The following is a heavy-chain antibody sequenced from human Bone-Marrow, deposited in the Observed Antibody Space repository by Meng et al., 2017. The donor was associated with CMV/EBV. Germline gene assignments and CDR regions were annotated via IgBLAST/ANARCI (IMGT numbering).Heavy chain of an antibody. D-gene: IGHD4-11*01. CDR3: ARVDDYTGYYGMDV. CDR1: GGSISSYY. Sequence: GSLRLSCTVSGGSISSYYWSWIRQPPGKGLEWIGYIYYSGSTNYNPSLKSRVTISVDTSKNQFSLKLSSVTAADTAVYYCARVDDYTGYYGMDVWGQGTTVTVSS. V-gene: IGHV4-59*01. J-gene: IGHJ6*02. CDR2: IYYSGST.